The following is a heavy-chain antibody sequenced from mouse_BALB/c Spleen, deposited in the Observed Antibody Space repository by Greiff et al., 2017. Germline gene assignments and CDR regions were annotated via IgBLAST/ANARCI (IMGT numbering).Heavy chain of an antibody. D-gene: IGHD2-3*01. CDR2: ISYSGST. CDR1: GYSITSDYA. Sequence: VQLKESGPGLVKPSQSLSLTCTVTGYSITSDYAWNWIRQFPGNKLEWMGYISYSGSTSYNPSLKSRISITRDTSKNQFFLQLNSVTTEDTATYYCARRGWLLRYFDVWGAGTTVTVSS. J-gene: IGHJ1*01. CDR3: ARRGWLLRYFDV. V-gene: IGHV3-2*02.